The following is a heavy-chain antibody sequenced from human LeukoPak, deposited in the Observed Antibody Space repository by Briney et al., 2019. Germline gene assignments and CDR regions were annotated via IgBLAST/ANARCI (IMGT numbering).Heavy chain of an antibody. Sequence: AASVKVSCKASGYTFTSYGISWVRQAPGQGLEWMGWISAYNGNTSYAQKLQGRVTMTTDTSTSTAYMELRSLRSDDTAVYYCARVRGVRGVIMSLPPDYWGQGTLVTVSS. V-gene: IGHV1-18*01. CDR2: ISAYNGNT. D-gene: IGHD3-10*01. CDR3: ARVRGVRGVIMSLPPDY. J-gene: IGHJ4*02. CDR1: GYTFTSYG.